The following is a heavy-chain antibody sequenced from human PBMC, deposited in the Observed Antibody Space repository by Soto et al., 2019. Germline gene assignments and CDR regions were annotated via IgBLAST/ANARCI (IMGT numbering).Heavy chain of an antibody. Sequence: GGSLRLSCAASGFTFSSYWMHWVRQAPGKGLVWVSRINSDGSSTSYADSVKGRFTISRDNAKNTLYLQMNSLRAEDTAVYYCARVVGATDYYYGMDVWGQGTTVTVPS. D-gene: IGHD1-26*01. CDR2: INSDGSST. V-gene: IGHV3-74*01. CDR3: ARVVGATDYYYGMDV. CDR1: GFTFSSYW. J-gene: IGHJ6*02.